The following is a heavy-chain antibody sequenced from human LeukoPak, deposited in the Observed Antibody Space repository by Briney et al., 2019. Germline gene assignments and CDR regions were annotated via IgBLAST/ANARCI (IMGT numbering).Heavy chain of an antibody. Sequence: PSETLSLTCTVAGGSISSSTYYWGWIRQPPGRGLEWIESIYYSGSTYNNPSLKSRVTMFVDTSKNQFSLKLSSVPATDTAVYYCARTYGDYDDAFDVRGQGTMVTVSS. V-gene: IGHV4-39*01. CDR2: IYYSGST. CDR1: GGSISSSTYY. CDR3: ARTYGDYDDAFDV. J-gene: IGHJ3*01. D-gene: IGHD4-17*01.